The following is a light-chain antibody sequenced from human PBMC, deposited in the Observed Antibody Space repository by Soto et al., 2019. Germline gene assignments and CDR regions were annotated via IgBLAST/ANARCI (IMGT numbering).Light chain of an antibody. Sequence: DIQMTQSPSSVSASVGDRVTITCRASQAISSWLAWYQQKPGKAPRLLIYAASNLQSGVPSRFSGSGSGTDFTLTISSLQSEDFAAYYCQQANSFPLNFGGGTMMDVK. J-gene: IGKJ4*01. CDR1: QAISSW. CDR3: QQANSFPLN. CDR2: AAS. V-gene: IGKV1D-12*01.